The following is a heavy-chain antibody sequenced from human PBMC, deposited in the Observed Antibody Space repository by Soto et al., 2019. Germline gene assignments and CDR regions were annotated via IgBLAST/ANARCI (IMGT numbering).Heavy chain of an antibody. CDR2: ISSSGSTI. CDR1: GFPFISYT. CDR3: ARVAYYYDSSGYFY. V-gene: IGHV3-48*01. J-gene: IGHJ4*02. D-gene: IGHD3-22*01. Sequence: EVQLVESGGGLVQPGGSLRLSWAASGFPFISYTMNWVRQAQGKGLEWVSYISSSGSTIYYAASVKGRFTISRDNAKNSLYLQMNSLRAEDTAVYYCARVAYYYDSSGYFYWGQGTLVTVSS.